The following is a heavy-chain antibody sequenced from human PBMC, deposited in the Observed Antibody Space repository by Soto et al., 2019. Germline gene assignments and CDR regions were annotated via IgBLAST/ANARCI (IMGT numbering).Heavy chain of an antibody. V-gene: IGHV3-30-3*01. J-gene: IGHJ4*02. CDR3: ASSSKPFGVVDY. Sequence: QVQLVESGGGVVQPGRSLRLSCAASGLTFSSYAMHWVRQAPGKGLEWVAVISYDGSNKYYADSVKGRFTISRDNSKNTLYLQMNSLRAEDTAVYYCASSSKPFGVVDYWGQGTLVTVSS. D-gene: IGHD3-3*01. CDR1: GLTFSSYA. CDR2: ISYDGSNK.